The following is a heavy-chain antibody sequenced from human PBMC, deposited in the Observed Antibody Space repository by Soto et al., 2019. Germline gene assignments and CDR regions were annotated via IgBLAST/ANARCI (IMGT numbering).Heavy chain of an antibody. V-gene: IGHV5-51*01. Sequence: EVQLVQSGAEVKKPGESLKISCEGSGYSFTTYWIGWVRQMPGKGLEWMGSIYPGDSDTRYSPSFQGQVTISADKSISTAYLQWNSLKASDTAMHFCARNKGYCSSTSCYGMDVWGQGTTVTVSS. J-gene: IGHJ6*02. CDR2: IYPGDSDT. D-gene: IGHD2-15*01. CDR3: ARNKGYCSSTSCYGMDV. CDR1: GYSFTTYW.